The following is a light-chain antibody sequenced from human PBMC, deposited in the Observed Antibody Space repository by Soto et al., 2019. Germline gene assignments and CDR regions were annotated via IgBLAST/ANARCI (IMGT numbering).Light chain of an antibody. CDR3: QSYDSSLSALYV. J-gene: IGLJ1*01. V-gene: IGLV1-40*01. CDR2: GNS. CDR1: SSNIGAGYD. Sequence: QSVLTQPPSVSGAPGQRVTISCTGRSSNIGAGYDVHWYQQLPGTAPKLLIHGNSNRPSGVPDRFSGSKSGTSASLAITGLQAQDEADYSCQSYDSSLSALYVFGTGTKVTVL.